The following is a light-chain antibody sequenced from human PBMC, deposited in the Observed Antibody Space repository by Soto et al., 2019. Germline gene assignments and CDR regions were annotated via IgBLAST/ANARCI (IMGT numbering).Light chain of an antibody. CDR2: GAS. CDR1: QSISSN. J-gene: IGKJ1*01. V-gene: IGKV3-15*01. Sequence: EIVMTQSPATLSVSPGERATLSCRASQSISSNLAWYQQKPGQAPRLLIYGASTRATGIPARFSGSGSGTEFTLNISSLQSEDFAVYYCQQYNNWPWTFGKGPKVEIK. CDR3: QQYNNWPWT.